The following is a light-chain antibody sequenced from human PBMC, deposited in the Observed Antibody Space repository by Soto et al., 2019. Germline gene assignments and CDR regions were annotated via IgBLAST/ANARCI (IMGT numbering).Light chain of an antibody. J-gene: IGKJ1*01. CDR3: QQSYSYTWT. CDR1: QRVSTN. Sequence: ERVMTQSPATLSVSPGERSTLSCMAIQRVSTNLAWYQQKPGQSPRLLIYRASTRATDIPARFSGSGSGTEFTLTISSLQREDFEIYYCQQSYSYTWTFGQGTKVDIK. CDR2: RAS. V-gene: IGKV3-15*01.